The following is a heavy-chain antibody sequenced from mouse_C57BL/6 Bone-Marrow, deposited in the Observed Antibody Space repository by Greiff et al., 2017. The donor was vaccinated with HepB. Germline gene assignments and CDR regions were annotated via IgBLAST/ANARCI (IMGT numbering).Heavy chain of an antibody. CDR2: IDPSDSYT. V-gene: IGHV1-69*01. Sequence: QVQLQQPGAELVMPGASVKLSCKASGYTFTSYWMHWVKQRPGPGLEWIGEIDPSDSYTNYNQKFKGKSTLTVDKSSSTDYMQLSSLTSDDSAVYYCARGPLAYYAMDYWGQGTSVTVSS. CDR1: GYTFTSYW. J-gene: IGHJ4*01. CDR3: ARGPLAYYAMDY.